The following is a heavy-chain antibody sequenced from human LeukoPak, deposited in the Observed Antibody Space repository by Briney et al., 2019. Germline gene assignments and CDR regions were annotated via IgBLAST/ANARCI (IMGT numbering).Heavy chain of an antibody. CDR1: GFTFDDYA. Sequence: GGSLRLSCAASGFTFDDYAMHWVRQAPGKGLEWVSSISSSSSYIYYADSVKGRFTISRDNAKNSLYLQMNSLRAEDTAVYYCARTPGLRTFDYWGQGTLVTVSS. CDR2: ISSSSSYI. D-gene: IGHD2-21*02. CDR3: ARTPGLRTFDY. V-gene: IGHV3-21*01. J-gene: IGHJ4*02.